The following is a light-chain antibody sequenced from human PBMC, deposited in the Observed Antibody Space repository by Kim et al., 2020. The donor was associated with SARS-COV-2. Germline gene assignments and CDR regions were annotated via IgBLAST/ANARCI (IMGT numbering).Light chain of an antibody. J-gene: IGKJ1*01. Sequence: DILMTQSPSSLSASVGDTVTITCRASQTINNFLNWYQQKPGKAPTQLIYLTSTLLSGAPSRFSGSGSGTDFTLTITSLQPEDFATYYCQQGKSAPKTFGQGTKVDIK. CDR2: LTS. V-gene: IGKV1-39*01. CDR1: QTINNF. CDR3: QQGKSAPKT.